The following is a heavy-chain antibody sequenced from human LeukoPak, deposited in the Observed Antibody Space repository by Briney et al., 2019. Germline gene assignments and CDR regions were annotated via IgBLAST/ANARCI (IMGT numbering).Heavy chain of an antibody. D-gene: IGHD4-11*01. CDR3: ARDSGSNYDDAFDI. V-gene: IGHV3-15*01. J-gene: IGHJ3*02. CDR2: IKSKTDDGTT. Sequence: GGSLRLSCAASGFTFSNAWTNWVRQAPGKGLEWVGRIKSKTDDGTTDYAAPVKGRFTISRDDSKNTLYLQMNSLKTEDTAVYYCARDSGSNYDDAFDIWGQGTMVTVSS. CDR1: GFTFSNAW.